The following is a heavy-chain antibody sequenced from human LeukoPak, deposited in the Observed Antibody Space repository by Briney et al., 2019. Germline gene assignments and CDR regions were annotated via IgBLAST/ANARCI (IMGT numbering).Heavy chain of an antibody. D-gene: IGHD3-22*01. CDR2: ISWNSGSI. CDR1: GFTFDDYA. Sequence: GGSLRLSCAASGFTFDDYAMHWVRQAPGKGLEWVSGISWNSGSIGYADSVKGRFTISRDNAKNSLYLQMNSLRAEDMALYYCAKSRLGYHDSSGYYYDDAFDIWGQGTMVTVSS. V-gene: IGHV3-9*03. J-gene: IGHJ3*02. CDR3: AKSRLGYHDSSGYYYDDAFDI.